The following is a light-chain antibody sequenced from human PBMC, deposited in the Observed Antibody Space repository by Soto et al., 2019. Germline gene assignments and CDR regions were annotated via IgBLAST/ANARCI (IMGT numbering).Light chain of an antibody. V-gene: IGKV1-39*01. CDR2: ATF. J-gene: IGKJ1*01. Sequence: DIQMTQSPSSLSASVGDRVSITCRASQDIRSYLNWYQQKPGKAPDLLLYATFNLQIVVPPRFSDSGYGTDFTLTISSLQPEDFATYYCQQGDSSQWTSGQGTKVDIK. CDR1: QDIRSY. CDR3: QQGDSSQWT.